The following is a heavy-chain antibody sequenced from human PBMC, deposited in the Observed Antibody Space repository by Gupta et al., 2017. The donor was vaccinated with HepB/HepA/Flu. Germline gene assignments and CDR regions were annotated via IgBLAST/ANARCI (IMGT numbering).Heavy chain of an antibody. CDR3: ARGGDCSGGRCYSHWFDP. J-gene: IGHJ5*02. CDR2: IMRIFDTT. V-gene: IGHV1-69*06. Sequence: QVQLVQSGAEVKKPGSSVKVSCKASGGTFSNYAINWVRQAPGQGLEWMGGIMRIFDTTNYAQKFQGRVTITADKSTSTVYMELSSLRSEDTAVYYCARGGDCSGGRCYSHWFDPWGQGTLVIVSS. D-gene: IGHD2-15*01. CDR1: GGTFSNYA.